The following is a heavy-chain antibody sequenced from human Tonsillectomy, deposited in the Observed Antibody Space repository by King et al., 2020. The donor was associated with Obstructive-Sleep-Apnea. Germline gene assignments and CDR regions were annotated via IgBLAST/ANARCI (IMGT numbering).Heavy chain of an antibody. CDR1: GFTFSNAW. V-gene: IGHV3-15*01. Sequence: QLVQSGGGLVKPGGSLRLSCAASGFTFSNAWMSWVRKAPGKGLEWVGRIKSKTDGGTTDYAAPVKGRFTISRDDSKNTLYLQMNSLKTEDTAVYYCTTRLTPYSSSWYGWFDPWGQGTLVTVSS. CDR3: TTRLTPYSSSWYGWFDP. CDR2: IKSKTDGGTT. J-gene: IGHJ5*02. D-gene: IGHD6-13*01.